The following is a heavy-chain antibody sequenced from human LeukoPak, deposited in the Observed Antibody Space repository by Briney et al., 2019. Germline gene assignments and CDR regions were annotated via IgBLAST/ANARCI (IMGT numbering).Heavy chain of an antibody. CDR3: ATLTDGSGSYYNP. Sequence: PSETLSLTCTVSGGSLSSYYWSWIRQPPGKGLWWIGYIYYSRSTNYNPSLKSRGTISVDTSKNQFSLKLSSVTAADTGVYYCATLTDGSGSYYNPWGQGTLVTVSS. CDR2: IYYSRST. CDR1: GGSLSSYY. V-gene: IGHV4-59*08. D-gene: IGHD3-10*01. J-gene: IGHJ5*02.